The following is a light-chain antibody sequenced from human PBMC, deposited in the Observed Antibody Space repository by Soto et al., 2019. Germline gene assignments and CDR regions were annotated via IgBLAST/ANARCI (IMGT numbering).Light chain of an antibody. Sequence: EIVLTQSPVTLSLSPGERATLSCRASQSVTNYLAWFQQKPGQAARLLIYDASNRATGIPARFSGSGSGTEFTLTITSLQPEDFATYYCQQLNNYPRTFGQGTKVDIK. J-gene: IGKJ1*01. CDR2: DAS. CDR1: QSVTNY. CDR3: QQLNNYPRT. V-gene: IGKV3-11*01.